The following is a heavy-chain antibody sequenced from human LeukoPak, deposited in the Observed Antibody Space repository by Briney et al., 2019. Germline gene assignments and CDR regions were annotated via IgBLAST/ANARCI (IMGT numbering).Heavy chain of an antibody. CDR3: ARTSWGVDTPMLHYYFDREL. CDR2: ISNSGSAI. V-gene: IGHV3-11*01. D-gene: IGHD5-18*01. Sequence: KPGGSLALFCVASTFPFSDYYVTWIRQAPGKGLEWVSYISNSGSAIYYADSVKGRFTISRDNAKNSVYLQMSSLRSDDTAVYYCARTSWGVDTPMLHYYFDRELWAKGTAVTVSS. CDR1: TFPFSDYY. J-gene: IGHJ6*03.